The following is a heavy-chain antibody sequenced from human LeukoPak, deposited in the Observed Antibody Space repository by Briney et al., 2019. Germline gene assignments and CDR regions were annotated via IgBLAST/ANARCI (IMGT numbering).Heavy chain of an antibody. D-gene: IGHD6-13*01. CDR1: EYSFTNYW. J-gene: IGHJ4*02. CDR3: ARHSSSSWKPRYIDY. CDR2: IYPGDSDT. V-gene: IGHV5-51*01. Sequence: GESLKISCKGSEYSFTNYWIAWVRQMPGKGLEWMGIIYPGDSDTRCSPSFQGQVTISADKSISTAYLQWSSLKASDTAMYYCARHSSSSWKPRYIDYWGQGTLVTVSS.